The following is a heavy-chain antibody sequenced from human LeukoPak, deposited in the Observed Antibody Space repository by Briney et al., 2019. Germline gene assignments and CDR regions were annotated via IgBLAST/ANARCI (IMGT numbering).Heavy chain of an antibody. V-gene: IGHV4-59*01. Sequence: SETLSLTCTVSGGSIDTYYWTWIRQPPGKGLEYFGYIYYTGNTNYSPSLKSRVTISVDTSKNQFSLKLSSVTAADTAVYYCARDDSIGYFQHWGQGTLVTVSS. D-gene: IGHD3-22*01. J-gene: IGHJ1*01. CDR1: GGSIDTYY. CDR3: ARDDSIGYFQH. CDR2: IYYTGNT.